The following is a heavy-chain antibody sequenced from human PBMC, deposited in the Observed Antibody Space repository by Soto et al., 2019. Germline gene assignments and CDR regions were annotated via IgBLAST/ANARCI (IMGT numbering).Heavy chain of an antibody. J-gene: IGHJ6*02. Sequence: SVKVSCKASGGTFSSYAISWVRQAPGQGLEWMGGIIPIFGTANYAQKFQGRVTITADESTSTAYMELSSLRSEDTAVYYCARGDIVVVVAATGGDYYGMDVWGQGTTVTVSS. CDR3: ARGDIVVVVAATGGDYYGMDV. V-gene: IGHV1-69*13. CDR1: GGTFSSYA. CDR2: IIPIFGTA. D-gene: IGHD2-15*01.